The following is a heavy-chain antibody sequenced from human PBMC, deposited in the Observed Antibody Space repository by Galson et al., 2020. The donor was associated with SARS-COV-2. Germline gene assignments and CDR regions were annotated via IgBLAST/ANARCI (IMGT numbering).Heavy chain of an antibody. V-gene: IGHV3-21*01. Sequence: NSGGSLRLSCAASGFTFSSYSMNWVRQAPGKGLEWVSSISSSSSYIYYADSVKGRFTISRDNAKNSLYLQMYSLRAEDTAVYYCARDFGPDSGYGGNSLVGAFDIWGQGTMVTVSS. CDR1: GFTFSSYS. D-gene: IGHD2-21*02. CDR3: ARDFGPDSGYGGNSLVGAFDI. CDR2: ISSSSSYI. J-gene: IGHJ3*02.